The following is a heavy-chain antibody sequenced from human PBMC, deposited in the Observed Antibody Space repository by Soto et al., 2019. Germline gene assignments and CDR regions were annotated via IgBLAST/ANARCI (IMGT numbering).Heavy chain of an antibody. V-gene: IGHV1-2*02. CDR2: INPNSGNT. CDR3: ARDRRGSSNWFDP. Sequence: QVQVEQSGAEVKKPGASVKVSCKTSGYTFSDYYMHWVRQAPGQGLGWMGWINPNSGNTDYAQKFRGRVTMSGDTSMTTASMELTSLRSADTAIYYCARDRRGSSNWFDPWGQGTLVTVSS. J-gene: IGHJ5*02. CDR1: GYTFSDYY. D-gene: IGHD3-10*01.